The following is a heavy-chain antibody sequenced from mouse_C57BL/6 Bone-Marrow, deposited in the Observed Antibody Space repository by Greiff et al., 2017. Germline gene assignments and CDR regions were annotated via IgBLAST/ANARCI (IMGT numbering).Heavy chain of an antibody. Sequence: EVKLQESGPSLVRPSQTLSLTCTVTGFSINSDCYWIWIRQFPGNKLEYIVYTFYSGITYYNPSLESRTYITRDTSKNQFSLKLSSVTTEDTATYYCARLNDDYDGYYAMDYWGQGTSVTVSS. CDR2: TFYSGIT. V-gene: IGHV3-3*01. CDR3: ARLNDDYDGYYAMDY. J-gene: IGHJ4*01. D-gene: IGHD2-4*01. CDR1: GFSINSDCY.